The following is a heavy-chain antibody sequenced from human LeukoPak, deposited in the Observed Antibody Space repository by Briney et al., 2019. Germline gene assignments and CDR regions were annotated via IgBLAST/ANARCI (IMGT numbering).Heavy chain of an antibody. J-gene: IGHJ4*02. Sequence: SVKVSCKASGGTFSSYAISWVRQAPGQGLEWMVGIIPIFGTANYAQKFQGRVTLTADESTSTAYMELSSLRSEDTAVHYCARTSRRIAAAGPFDYWGPGTLVTASS. V-gene: IGHV1-69*13. D-gene: IGHD6-13*01. CDR2: IIPIFGTA. CDR1: GGTFSSYA. CDR3: ARTSRRIAAAGPFDY.